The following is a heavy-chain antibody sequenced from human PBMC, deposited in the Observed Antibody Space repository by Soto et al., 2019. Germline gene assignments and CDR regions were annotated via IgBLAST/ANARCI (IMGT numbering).Heavy chain of an antibody. CDR2: IKSKTDGGTT. J-gene: IGHJ4*02. D-gene: IGHD3-3*01. CDR3: TTDLEDPYYDFWSGLGSVDY. V-gene: IGHV3-15*07. Sequence: GGSLRLSCAASGFTFSNAWMNWVRQAPGKGLEWVGRIKSKTDGGTTDYAAPVKGRFTISRDDSKNTLYLQMNSLKTEDTAVYYCTTDLEDPYYDFWSGLGSVDYWGQGSLVTVSS. CDR1: GFTFSNAW.